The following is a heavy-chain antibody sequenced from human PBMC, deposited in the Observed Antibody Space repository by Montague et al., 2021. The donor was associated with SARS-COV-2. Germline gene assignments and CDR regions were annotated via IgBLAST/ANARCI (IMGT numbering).Heavy chain of an antibody. CDR3: ARWDPQTLTLIGLRGKSASDY. Sequence: SETLSLTCAVYGGSFSGYYWTWIRQSPGTGLEWIAEINHSGTTNYNFNPSLRSRVTISVDTSKSQSSLKLSSVTAADTGVYYCARWDPQTLTLIGLRGKSASDYWGQGTLVTVSS. J-gene: IGHJ4*02. CDR2: INHSGTT. D-gene: IGHD4-23*01. V-gene: IGHV4-34*01. CDR1: GGSFSGYY.